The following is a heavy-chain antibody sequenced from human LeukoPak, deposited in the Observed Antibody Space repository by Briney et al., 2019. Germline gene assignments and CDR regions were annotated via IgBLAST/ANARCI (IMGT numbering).Heavy chain of an antibody. CDR2: ISSSSSYT. J-gene: IGHJ4*02. CDR3: ARDRPYYYGSGSRLYYFDY. CDR1: GFTFSDYY. V-gene: IGHV3-11*05. Sequence: GGSLRLSCAASGFTFSDYYMSWIRQAPGKGLEWVSYISSSSSYTNYADSVKGRFTISRDNAKYSLYLQMNSLRAEDTAVYYCARDRPYYYGSGSRLYYFDYWGQGTLVTVSS. D-gene: IGHD3-10*01.